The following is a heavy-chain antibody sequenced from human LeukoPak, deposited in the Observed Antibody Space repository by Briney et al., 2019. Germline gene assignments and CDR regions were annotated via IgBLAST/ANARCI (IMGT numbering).Heavy chain of an antibody. V-gene: IGHV3-48*03. J-gene: IGHJ4*02. CDR2: ISSSGTTI. CDR3: ARRFDC. Sequence: GGSLRLSCAASGFTFSGFEMNWVRQAPGKGLEWVSYISSSGTTINYADSVTGRFTISRDDAKNSLYLQMNSLRVEGTAVYYCARRFDCWGQGTLVTVSP. CDR1: GFTFSGFE.